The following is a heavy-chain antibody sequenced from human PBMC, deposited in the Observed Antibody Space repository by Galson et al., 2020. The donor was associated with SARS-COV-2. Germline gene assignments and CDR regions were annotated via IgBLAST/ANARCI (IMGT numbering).Heavy chain of an antibody. Sequence: GGSLRLSCAASGFTFSSYSMNWVRQAPGKGLEWVSYISSSSSTIYYADSVKGRFTISRDNAKNSLYLQMNSLRAEDTAVYYCARDGGSGVYSSGCDYWGQGTLVTVSS. D-gene: IGHD6-19*01. CDR3: ARDGGSGVYSSGCDY. CDR2: ISSSSSTI. V-gene: IGHV3-48*01. CDR1: GFTFSSYS. J-gene: IGHJ4*02.